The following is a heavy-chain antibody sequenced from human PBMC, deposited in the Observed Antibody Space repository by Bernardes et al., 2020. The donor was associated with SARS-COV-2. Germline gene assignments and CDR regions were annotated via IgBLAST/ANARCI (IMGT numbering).Heavy chain of an antibody. CDR1: WFSLSPSRVG. Sequence: SGVTLSKHPHPLPLTCRFAWFSLSPSRVGVGWIRLPPGKALEWLALIYWDDDKRYSPSLKSRLTITKDTSKNQVVLTMTNMDPVDTATYYCAHNTVTTVFDYWGQGTLVTVSS. J-gene: IGHJ4*02. V-gene: IGHV2-5*02. CDR2: IYWDDDK. D-gene: IGHD4-17*01. CDR3: AHNTVTTVFDY.